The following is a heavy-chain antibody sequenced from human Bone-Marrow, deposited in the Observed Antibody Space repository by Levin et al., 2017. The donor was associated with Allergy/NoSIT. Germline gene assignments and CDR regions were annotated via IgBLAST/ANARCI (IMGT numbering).Heavy chain of an antibody. V-gene: IGHV4-34*01. CDR2: INHSGST. Sequence: GSLRLSCAVYGGSFSGYYWSWIRQPPGKGLEWIGEINHSGSTNYNPSLKSRVTISVDTSKNQFSLKLSSVTAADTAVYYCARGGVDTAMVYWGQGTLVTVSS. CDR3: ARGGVDTAMVY. D-gene: IGHD5-18*01. J-gene: IGHJ4*02. CDR1: GGSFSGYY.